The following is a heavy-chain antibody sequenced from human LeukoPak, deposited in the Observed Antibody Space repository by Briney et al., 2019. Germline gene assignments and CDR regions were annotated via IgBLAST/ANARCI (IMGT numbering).Heavy chain of an antibody. J-gene: IGHJ6*03. V-gene: IGHV4-4*07. CDR3: TRQSGYYYYYYYMDV. Sequence: PSETLSLTCTVSGGSISSYYWSWIRQPAGKGLEWIGRIYTSGSTNYNPSLKSRVTMSVDTSKNQFSLKLSSVTAADTAVYYCTRQSGYYYYYYYMDVWGKGTTVTISS. CDR1: GGSISSYY. CDR2: IYTSGST. D-gene: IGHD3-22*01.